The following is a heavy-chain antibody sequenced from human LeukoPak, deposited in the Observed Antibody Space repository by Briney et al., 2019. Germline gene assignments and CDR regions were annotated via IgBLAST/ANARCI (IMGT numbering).Heavy chain of an antibody. CDR2: IYYSGST. D-gene: IGHD3-3*01. Sequence: SETLSLTCTVSGGSISSTSYSWGWIRQPPGKGLEWIGSIYYSGSTYYNPSLKSRVTISVDTSMNQFSLKLSSVTAADTAVYYCARDLWSGSNWFDPWGQGTLVTVSS. CDR1: GGSISSTSYS. J-gene: IGHJ5*02. V-gene: IGHV4-39*07. CDR3: ARDLWSGSNWFDP.